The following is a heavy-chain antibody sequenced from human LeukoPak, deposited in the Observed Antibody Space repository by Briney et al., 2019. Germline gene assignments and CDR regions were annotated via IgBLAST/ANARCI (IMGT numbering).Heavy chain of an antibody. CDR2: INPNSGGT. D-gene: IGHD3-22*01. V-gene: IGHV1-2*02. Sequence: ASVKVSCKASGYTFTGYYMHWVRQAPGQGLEWMGWINPNSGGTNYAQKFQGRVTMTRDTSISTAYMELSRLRSDDTAVYYCAGGDYYDSSGYLYYYYYYYMDVWGKGTTVTVSS. CDR1: GYTFTGYY. CDR3: AGGDYYDSSGYLYYYYYYYMDV. J-gene: IGHJ6*03.